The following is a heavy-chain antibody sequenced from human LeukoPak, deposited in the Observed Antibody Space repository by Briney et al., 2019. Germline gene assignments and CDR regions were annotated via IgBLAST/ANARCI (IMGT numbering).Heavy chain of an antibody. Sequence: GASVKVSCKASGGTFSSYAISWVRQAPGQGLEWMGGIIPIFGTANYAQKLQGRVTMTTDTSTSTGYMELRSLRSDGTAVYYCARERNYGMDVWGQGTTVTVSS. CDR1: GGTFSSYA. CDR3: ARERNYGMDV. V-gene: IGHV1-69*05. J-gene: IGHJ6*02. CDR2: IIPIFGTA.